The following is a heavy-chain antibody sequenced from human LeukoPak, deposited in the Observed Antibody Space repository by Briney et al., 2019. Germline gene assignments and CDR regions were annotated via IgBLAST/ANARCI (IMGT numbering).Heavy chain of an antibody. CDR2: IDGGGAT. V-gene: IGHV3-23*01. CDR1: GFTFSNYA. D-gene: IGHD6-19*01. Sequence: GGSLRLSCAASGFTFSNYAMGWVRQAPGKGLEWVSAIDGGGATYYSDSVEGRFTISRDNSKNTLYLQMNSLRAEDTDVYFCARRSGYNNGYFIDWGQGTLVTVSS. CDR3: ARRSGYNNGYFID. J-gene: IGHJ4*02.